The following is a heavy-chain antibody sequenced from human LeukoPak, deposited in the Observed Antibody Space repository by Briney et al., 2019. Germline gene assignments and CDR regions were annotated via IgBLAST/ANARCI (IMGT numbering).Heavy chain of an antibody. CDR1: GFTFSSYW. Sequence: PGGSLRLSCAASGFTFSSYWMHWVRHAPGKGLVWVSRINSDGSSTSYADSVKGRFTISRDNAKNTLYLQMNSLRAEDTAVYYCASPSGRYSSSWYGDYFDYWGQGTLVTVSS. CDR2: INSDGSST. J-gene: IGHJ4*02. D-gene: IGHD6-13*01. V-gene: IGHV3-74*01. CDR3: ASPSGRYSSSWYGDYFDY.